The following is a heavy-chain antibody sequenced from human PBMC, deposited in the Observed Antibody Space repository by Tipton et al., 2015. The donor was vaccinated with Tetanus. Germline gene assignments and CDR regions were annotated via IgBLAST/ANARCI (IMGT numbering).Heavy chain of an antibody. D-gene: IGHD3-10*01. CDR2: ITGSSSYI. Sequence: SLRLSCAASGFTFSSFGMTWVRQAPGKGLEWVSSITGSSSYIYYADSVKGRFTITRDNAKNSLFLQMSSLRVEDTGVYYCHYYGSGSARSFDLWGRGTPVTVSS. J-gene: IGHJ2*01. CDR3: HYYGSGSARSFDL. V-gene: IGHV3-21*01. CDR1: GFTFSSFG.